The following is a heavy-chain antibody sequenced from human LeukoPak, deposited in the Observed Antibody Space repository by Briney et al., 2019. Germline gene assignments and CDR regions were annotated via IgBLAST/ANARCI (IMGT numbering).Heavy chain of an antibody. CDR1: GFTFSEFW. CDR3: ARNWAVNWFAP. CDR2: INQDGREK. Sequence: GGSLRLSCAASGFTFSEFWMTWVRQAPGKGLEWVANINQDGREKYYLGSVKGRFTISRDNAKSSLFLQMTSLRAEDTAVYYCARNWAVNWFAPWGQGTLVTVSS. J-gene: IGHJ5*02. D-gene: IGHD3-16*01. V-gene: IGHV3-7*01.